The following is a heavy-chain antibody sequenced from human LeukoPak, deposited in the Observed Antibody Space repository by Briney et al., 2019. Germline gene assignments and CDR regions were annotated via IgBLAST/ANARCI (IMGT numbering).Heavy chain of an antibody. CDR3: ARLRVGATLDY. Sequence: SETLSLTCTISGGSISSYYWSWIRQPPGKGLEWIGYIYYSGGTKYNPSLKSRVTIAVDTSKNQFSLKLSSVTAADTAVYYCARLRVGATLDYWGQGTLVTVSS. CDR1: GGSISSYY. V-gene: IGHV4-59*08. D-gene: IGHD1-26*01. CDR2: IYYSGGT. J-gene: IGHJ4*02.